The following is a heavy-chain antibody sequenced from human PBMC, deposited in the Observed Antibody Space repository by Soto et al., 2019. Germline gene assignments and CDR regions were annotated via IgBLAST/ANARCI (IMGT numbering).Heavy chain of an antibody. D-gene: IGHD1-1*01. CDR2: INSDGSST. Sequence: GGSLRLSCAASGFTFSSYWMHWVRQAPGKGLVWVSRINSDGSSTSYADSVKGRFTISRDNAKNTLYLQMNSLRAEDTAVYYCARESMYRSHPFDYWGQGTLVTVSS. CDR1: GFTFSSYW. V-gene: IGHV3-74*01. J-gene: IGHJ4*02. CDR3: ARESMYRSHPFDY.